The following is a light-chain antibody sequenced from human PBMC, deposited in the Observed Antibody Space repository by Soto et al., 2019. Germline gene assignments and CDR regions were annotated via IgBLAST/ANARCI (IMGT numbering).Light chain of an antibody. CDR3: QQFAISTT. Sequence: IQMTQSPSTLSASVGDRVTITCRASHNIERWMAWYQQKPGKAPSLLIFDASTLHSGVPSRFNGSGSGTDFTLTISSLQPDDFATYYFQQFAISTTFGQGTKVEVK. V-gene: IGKV1-5*01. CDR2: DAS. J-gene: IGKJ1*01. CDR1: HNIERW.